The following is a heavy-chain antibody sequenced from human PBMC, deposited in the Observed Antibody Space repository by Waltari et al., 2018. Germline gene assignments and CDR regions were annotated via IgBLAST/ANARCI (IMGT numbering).Heavy chain of an antibody. J-gene: IGHJ3*01. CDR2: ISYAGTT. Sequence: WSLIRQPPGQGLEWIGTISYAGTTYTNPSLRSLLTMSRDTSKNQLSLTLGSTTAADTAVYYCATYIGASVGTAAFDVWGQGTMVTVSS. V-gene: IGHV4-39*01. CDR3: ATYIGASVGTAAFDV. D-gene: IGHD5-12*01.